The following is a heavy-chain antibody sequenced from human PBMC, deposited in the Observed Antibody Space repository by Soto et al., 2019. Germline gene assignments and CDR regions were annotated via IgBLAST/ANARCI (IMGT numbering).Heavy chain of an antibody. Sequence: ASVKVSCKASGYTFTGYCMHWVRQAPGQGLEWMGWINPNSGGTNYAQKFQGRVTMTRDTSISTAYMELSRLRSDDTAVYYCARETQVVVVAATPADYGMDVWGQGTMVTVSS. CDR3: ARETQVVVVAATPADYGMDV. CDR2: INPNSGGT. D-gene: IGHD2-15*01. CDR1: GYTFTGYC. J-gene: IGHJ6*02. V-gene: IGHV1-2*02.